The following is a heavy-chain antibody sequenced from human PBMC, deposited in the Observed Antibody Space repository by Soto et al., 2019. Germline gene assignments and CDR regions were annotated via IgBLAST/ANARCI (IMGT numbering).Heavy chain of an antibody. V-gene: IGHV4-39*01. D-gene: IGHD3-16*02. J-gene: IGHJ2*01. CDR2: IYYSGST. Sequence: QLQLQESGPGLVKPSETLSLTCTVSGGSISSSSYYWGWIRQPPGKGLEWIGSIYYSGSTYYNPSLKSRVTIPVATSQTQSSLYLGSVTAADTAVYYCASPVDDYVWGSYHRYWYFDLWGRGTLVTVSS. CDR3: ASPVDDYVWGSYHRYWYFDL. CDR1: GGSISSSSYY.